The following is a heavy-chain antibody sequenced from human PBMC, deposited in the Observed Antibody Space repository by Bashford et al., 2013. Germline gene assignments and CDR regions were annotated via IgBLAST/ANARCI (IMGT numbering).Heavy chain of an antibody. V-gene: IGHV1-18*01. Sequence: VASVKVSCKASGYTFISYGVSWVRQAPGQGLEWMGWINAFNGHTEYARKIQGRVTMTTDTSTSTAYMELSSLRSEDTAVYYCARGLSTNYWGQGTLVTVSS. CDR2: INAFNGHT. D-gene: IGHD2/OR15-2a*01. CDR3: ARGLSTNY. CDR1: GYTFISYG. J-gene: IGHJ4*02.